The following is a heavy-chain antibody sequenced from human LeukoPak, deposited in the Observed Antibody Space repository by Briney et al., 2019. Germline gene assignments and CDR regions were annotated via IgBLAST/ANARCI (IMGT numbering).Heavy chain of an antibody. J-gene: IGHJ4*02. CDR3: ARYCSGGSCYSGGGYYFDY. V-gene: IGHV3-21*01. CDR1: GFTFSTYW. Sequence: GGSLRLSCSASGFTFSTYWMSWVRQAPGKGLEWVSSISGSSSYIYYADSVKGRFTISRDNAKNSLYLQMNSLRAEDTAVYYCARYCSGGSCYSGGGYYFDYWGQGTLVTVSS. CDR2: ISGSSSYI. D-gene: IGHD2-15*01.